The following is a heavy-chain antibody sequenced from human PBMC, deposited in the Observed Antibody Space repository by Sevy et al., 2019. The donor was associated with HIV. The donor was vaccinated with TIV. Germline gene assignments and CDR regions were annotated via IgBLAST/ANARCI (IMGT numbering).Heavy chain of an antibody. CDR3: VRSSSPHYYNYYMDV. J-gene: IGHJ6*03. CDR1: GFIFSSYA. Sequence: GGSLRLSCSASGFIFSSYAVHWVRQAPGKGMEYVSAIKGNGDSTYHAASVKGRFTISRDNSENTLFLQMTSLTIEDTAVYFCVRSSSPHYYNYYMDVWGKGTAVTVSS. V-gene: IGHV3-64D*06. CDR2: IKGNGDST. D-gene: IGHD6-6*01.